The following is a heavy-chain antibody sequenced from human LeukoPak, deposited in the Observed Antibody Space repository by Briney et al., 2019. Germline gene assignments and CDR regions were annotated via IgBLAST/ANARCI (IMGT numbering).Heavy chain of an antibody. CDR3: ARGVHYGSGSYHSPLPYYYMDV. V-gene: IGHV1-69*05. Sequence: SVKVSCKASGGTFSSYAISWVRQAPGQGLEWMGGIIPIFGTANYAQKFQGRVTITTDESTSTAYMELSSLRSEDTAVYSCARGVHYGSGSYHSPLPYYYMDVWGKGTTVTVSS. J-gene: IGHJ6*03. CDR1: GGTFSSYA. CDR2: IIPIFGTA. D-gene: IGHD3-10*01.